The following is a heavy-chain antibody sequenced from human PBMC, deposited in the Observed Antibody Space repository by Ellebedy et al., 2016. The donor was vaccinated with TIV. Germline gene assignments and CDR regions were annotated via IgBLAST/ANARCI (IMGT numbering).Heavy chain of an antibody. V-gene: IGHV3-23*01. Sequence: GESLKISCAASGFAFGDFAMSWVRQGPGKGLQWVSSVSVSGLNTYYGDSVQGRFTVSRDNSKNIVYLQMNSLTVDDKAVYYCAKDWAGYSSSWHYDAFDAWGQGTTVIVSS. CDR2: VSVSGLNT. CDR1: GFAFGDFA. D-gene: IGHD6-13*01. CDR3: AKDWAGYSSSWHYDAFDA. J-gene: IGHJ3*01.